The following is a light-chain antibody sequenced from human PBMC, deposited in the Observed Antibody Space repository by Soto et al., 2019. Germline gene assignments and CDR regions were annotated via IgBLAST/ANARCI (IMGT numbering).Light chain of an antibody. CDR2: GVT. J-gene: IGLJ1*01. CDR3: SSYTSSNSLV. Sequence: QSVLAQPASVSGSPGQSITISCTGRTSDVGTYNFVSWYQQHPGKAPKLLIFGVTNRPSGVSDRFSGSKSGDTASLTISGLQAEDEADYYCSSYTSSNSLVFGTGTKLTVL. CDR1: TSDVGTYNF. V-gene: IGLV2-14*01.